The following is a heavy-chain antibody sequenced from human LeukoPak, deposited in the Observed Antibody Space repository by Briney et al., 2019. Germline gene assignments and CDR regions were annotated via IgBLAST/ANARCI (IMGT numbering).Heavy chain of an antibody. J-gene: IGHJ4*02. D-gene: IGHD6-19*01. Sequence: PGGSLRLSCAASGFTFSSYGMHWVRQAPGKGLEWVAVISYDGSNKYYADSVKGRFTISRDNSKNTLYLQMSSLRAEDTAVYYCAKDRVALAGTSLDSWGQGTLVTVSS. CDR3: AKDRVALAGTSLDS. CDR2: ISYDGSNK. V-gene: IGHV3-30*18. CDR1: GFTFSSYG.